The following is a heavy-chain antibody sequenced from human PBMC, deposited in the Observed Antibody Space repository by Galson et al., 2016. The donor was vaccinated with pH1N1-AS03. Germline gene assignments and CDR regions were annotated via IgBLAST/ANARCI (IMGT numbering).Heavy chain of an antibody. CDR2: TFYGGST. V-gene: IGHV4-59*01. J-gene: IGHJ6*02. D-gene: IGHD3-10*01. CDR3: ASRSSVLYSYGSDV. Sequence: ETLSLTCSVSGDSLDTFSWTWIRQPPGKGLERIGFTFYGGSTHYNPSLKSRITISVDTSKDLFSLQLKSVTAADTAVYYCASRSSVLYSYGSDVWGQGTTVIVSS. CDR1: GDSLDTFS.